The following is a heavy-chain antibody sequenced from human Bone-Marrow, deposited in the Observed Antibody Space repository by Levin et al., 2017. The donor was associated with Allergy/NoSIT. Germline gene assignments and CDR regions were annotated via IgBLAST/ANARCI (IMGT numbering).Heavy chain of an antibody. Sequence: PGGSLILSCVVSGFTVSNNYMNWVRQAPGRGLDWVSLIYSTGVTKYADSVKGRFTISRDSSKNTLYLQMDRLRVEEKGVYYCARDGPAKPWAWGQGTMVTVSS. CDR1: GFTVSNNY. D-gene: IGHD3/OR15-3a*01. J-gene: IGHJ3*01. CDR2: IYSTGVT. CDR3: ARDGPAKPWA. V-gene: IGHV3-53*01.